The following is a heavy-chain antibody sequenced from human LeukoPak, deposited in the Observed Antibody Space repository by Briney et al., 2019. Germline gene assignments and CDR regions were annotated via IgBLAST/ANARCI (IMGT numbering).Heavy chain of an antibody. CDR3: ARRAWSGAGYYYYYMDV. D-gene: IGHD1-26*01. CDR1: GFTFSSYG. J-gene: IGHJ6*03. V-gene: IGHV3-30*02. CDR2: IRYDGSNK. Sequence: GGSLRLSCAASGFTFSSYGMHWVRQAPGKGLEWVAFIRYDGSNKYYADSVKGRFTISRDNSKNTLYLQMNSLRAEDTAVYYCARRAWSGAGYYYYYMDVWGKGTTVTISS.